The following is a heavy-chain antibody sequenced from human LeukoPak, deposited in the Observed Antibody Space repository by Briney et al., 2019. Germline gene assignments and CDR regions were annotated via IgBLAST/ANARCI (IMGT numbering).Heavy chain of an antibody. CDR1: GFTLSNYC. CDR2: ISSHSSYI. J-gene: IGHJ3*02. Sequence: GGSLRLSCVASGFTLSNYCMNWVRQAPGKGLEWVSSISSHSSYIYYADSVKGRFTISRDNAKNSLYLQMNSLRADDTALYYCAKARETNYDFWSGSAFDIWGQGTMVTVSS. V-gene: IGHV3-21*01. CDR3: AKARETNYDFWSGSAFDI. D-gene: IGHD3-3*01.